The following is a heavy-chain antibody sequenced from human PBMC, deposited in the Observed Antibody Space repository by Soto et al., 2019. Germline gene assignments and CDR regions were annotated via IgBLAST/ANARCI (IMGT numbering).Heavy chain of an antibody. D-gene: IGHD5-12*01. CDR1: GYTFTSYA. Sequence: ASVKVSCKASGYTFTSYAMHWVRQAPGQRLEWMGWINAGNGNTKYSQKFQGRVTITRDTSASTAYKELSSLRSEDTAVYYCARSRGYSGYAWGYWGQGTLVTVS. V-gene: IGHV1-3*01. J-gene: IGHJ4*02. CDR2: INAGNGNT. CDR3: ARSRGYSGYAWGY.